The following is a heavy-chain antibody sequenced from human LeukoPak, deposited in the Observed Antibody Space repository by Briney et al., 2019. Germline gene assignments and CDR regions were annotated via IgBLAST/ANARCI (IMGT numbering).Heavy chain of an antibody. V-gene: IGHV3-30*04. CDR3: AKAANYYYYYYMDV. CDR2: ISYDGSNK. CDR1: GFTFSSYA. Sequence: GRSLRLSCAASGFTFSSYAMHWVRQAPGKGLEWVAVISYDGSNKYYADSVKGRFTISRDNSKNTLYLQMNSLRAEDTAVYYCAKAANYYYYYYMDVWGKGTTVTISS. J-gene: IGHJ6*03.